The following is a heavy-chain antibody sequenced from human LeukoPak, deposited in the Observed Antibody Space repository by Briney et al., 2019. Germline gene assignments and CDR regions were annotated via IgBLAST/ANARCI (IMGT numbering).Heavy chain of an antibody. V-gene: IGHV1-69*05. Sequence: SVKVSCKASGGTFSSYAISWVRQAPGQGLEWMGGIIPIFGTANYAQKFQGRVTITTDESTSTAYMELSSLRSEDTAVYYCARAGPPDYGDTRFDYWGQGTLVTVSS. J-gene: IGHJ4*02. D-gene: IGHD4-17*01. CDR3: ARAGPPDYGDTRFDY. CDR2: IIPIFGTA. CDR1: GGTFSSYA.